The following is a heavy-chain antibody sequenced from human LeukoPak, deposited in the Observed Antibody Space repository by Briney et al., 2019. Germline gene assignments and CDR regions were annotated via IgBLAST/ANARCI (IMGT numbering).Heavy chain of an antibody. CDR2: IIPIFGTA. CDR1: GGTFSSYA. Sequence: ASVKVSCKAPGGTFSSYAISWVRQAPGQGLEWMGGIIPIFGTANYAQKLQGRVTITADKSTSTAYMELSSLRSEDTAVYYCARVWPLRDIFDYWGQGTLVTVSS. J-gene: IGHJ4*02. V-gene: IGHV1-69*06. CDR3: ARVWPLRDIFDY.